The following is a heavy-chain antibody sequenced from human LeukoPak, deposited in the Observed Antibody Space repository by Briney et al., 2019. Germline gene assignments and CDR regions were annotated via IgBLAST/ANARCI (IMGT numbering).Heavy chain of an antibody. D-gene: IGHD6-13*01. V-gene: IGHV4-61*02. J-gene: IGHJ4*02. Sequence: PSETLSLTCTVSRGSISSGNYYWSWIRQPAGKGLEWIGRFHTRGSTNYNPSLKSRVIISVDTSKNRFSLKLNSVTAADTAVYYCARASSWYALAYWGQGTLVTVSS. CDR2: FHTRGST. CDR3: ARASSWYALAY. CDR1: RGSISSGNYY.